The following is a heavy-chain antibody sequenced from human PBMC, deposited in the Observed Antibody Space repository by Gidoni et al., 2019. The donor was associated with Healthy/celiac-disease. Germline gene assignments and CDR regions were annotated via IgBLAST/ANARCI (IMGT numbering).Heavy chain of an antibody. D-gene: IGHD5-12*01. CDR1: GGSISSSSYY. CDR2: IYYSGST. CDR3: ARRRDIVATIVDDY. J-gene: IGHJ4*02. V-gene: IGHV4-39*01. Sequence: QLQLQESGPGLVKPSETLSLTCTVSGGSISSSSYYWGWIRQPPGKGLEWIGSIYYSGSTYYNPSLKSRVTISVDTSKNQFSLKLSSVTAADTAVYYCARRRDIVATIVDDYWGQGTLVTVSS.